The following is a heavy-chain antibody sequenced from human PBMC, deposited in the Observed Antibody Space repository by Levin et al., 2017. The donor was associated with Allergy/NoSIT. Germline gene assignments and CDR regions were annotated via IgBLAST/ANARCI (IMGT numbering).Heavy chain of an antibody. Sequence: ASVKVSCKASGYTFTSYYMHWVRQAPGQGLEWMGIINPSGGSTSYAQKFQGRVTMTRDTSTSTVYMELSSLRSEDTAVYYCAREDGSGSYYKGGDYWGQGTLVTVSS. CDR3: AREDGSGSYYKGGDY. CDR2: INPSGGST. CDR1: GYTFTSYY. V-gene: IGHV1-46*03. D-gene: IGHD3-10*01. J-gene: IGHJ4*02.